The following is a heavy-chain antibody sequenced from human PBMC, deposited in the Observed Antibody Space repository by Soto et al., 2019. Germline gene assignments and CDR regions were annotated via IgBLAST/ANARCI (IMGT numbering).Heavy chain of an antibody. V-gene: IGHV3-66*01. CDR2: IYSGGNE. CDR1: GFTVSSIY. Sequence: GGSLRLSCAASGFTVSSIYMSWVRQAPGKGMERVSVIYSGGNEYYPDSVKGRFTISRDNSKNTLYLQLNSLRAEDTAVYYCARVIVRTSYFDTRGYYFPHWGPGTLVTVSS. D-gene: IGHD3-22*01. CDR3: ARVIVRTSYFDTRGYYFPH. J-gene: IGHJ4*02.